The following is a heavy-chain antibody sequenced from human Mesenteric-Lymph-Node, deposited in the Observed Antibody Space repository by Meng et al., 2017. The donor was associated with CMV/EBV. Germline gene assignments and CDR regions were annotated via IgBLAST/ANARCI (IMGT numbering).Heavy chain of an antibody. Sequence: VPVPGSGPGLVNPSETLSLSCIVSGVSVTSGAYHWSWIRQSPGKGLEWIGYIYGTGITIYNPSLKSRVTILLETSKNQFSLKLNSVTTADTAVYYCAKSRSSTPGIVDDWGQGTLVTVSS. CDR1: GVSVTSGAYH. J-gene: IGHJ4*02. D-gene: IGHD2/OR15-2a*01. V-gene: IGHV4-61*08. CDR2: IYGTGIT. CDR3: AKSRSSTPGIVDD.